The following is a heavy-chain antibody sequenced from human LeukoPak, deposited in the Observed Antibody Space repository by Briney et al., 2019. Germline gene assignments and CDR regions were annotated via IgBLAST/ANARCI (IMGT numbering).Heavy chain of an antibody. V-gene: IGHV3-30*18. CDR1: GFTFSSYG. CDR3: AKIGWGGDLDY. D-gene: IGHD3-10*01. Sequence: GGSLRLSCAASGFTFSSYGMHWVRQAPGKGLEWVAVISYDGSNKYYADSVKGRFTISRDNSKNTLYLQMNSLRAEDTAVYYCAKIGWGGDLDYWGQGTLVTVSS. CDR2: ISYDGSNK. J-gene: IGHJ4*02.